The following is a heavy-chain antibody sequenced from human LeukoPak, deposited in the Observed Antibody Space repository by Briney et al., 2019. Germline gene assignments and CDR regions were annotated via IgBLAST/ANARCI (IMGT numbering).Heavy chain of an antibody. CDR3: ARGRGGSGFYGMDV. D-gene: IGHD3-10*01. Sequence: PGGSLRLSCAASGFTFSTYSMNWVRQAPGKGLEWVSYISSDSTPIYYADSVKGRFTISRDNAKNSLYLRMNSLRAEDTAVYYCARGRGGSGFYGMDVWGQGTTVTVSS. CDR2: ISSDSTPI. V-gene: IGHV3-48*04. CDR1: GFTFSTYS. J-gene: IGHJ6*02.